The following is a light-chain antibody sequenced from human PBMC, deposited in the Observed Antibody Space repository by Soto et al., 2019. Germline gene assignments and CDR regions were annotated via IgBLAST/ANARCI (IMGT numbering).Light chain of an antibody. CDR1: SSDVGGYNY. J-gene: IGLJ2*01. CDR3: SSYTSSSTLV. CDR2: EVS. Sequence: QSALTQPASVSGSPGQSITISCTGTSSDVGGYNYVSWYLQHPGKAPKLMIYEVSNRPSGVSNRFSGSKSGNTASLTISGLQAEDEADYYCSSYTSSSTLVFGGGTQLTVL. V-gene: IGLV2-14*01.